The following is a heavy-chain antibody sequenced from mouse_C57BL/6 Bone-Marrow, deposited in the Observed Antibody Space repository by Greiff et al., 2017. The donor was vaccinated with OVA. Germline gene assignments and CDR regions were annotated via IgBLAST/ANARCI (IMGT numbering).Heavy chain of an antibody. CDR1: GYTFTSYW. V-gene: IGHV1-64*01. CDR2: IHPNSGRT. D-gene: IGHD4-1*02. CDR3: AQRGRGYFYYAMDY. J-gene: IGHJ4*01. Sequence: VQLQQPGAELVKPGASVMLSCKASGYTFTSYWMPWVKQRPGQGLEWIGMIHPNSGRTNYNETFKSKATLTVDKASSTAYRQRSSLTSEDSAVYYCAQRGRGYFYYAMDYWGQGTSVTVSS.